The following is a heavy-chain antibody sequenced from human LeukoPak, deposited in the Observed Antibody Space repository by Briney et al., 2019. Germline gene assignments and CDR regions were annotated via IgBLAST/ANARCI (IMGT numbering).Heavy chain of an antibody. D-gene: IGHD4-17*01. CDR3: ARLDYGDYRGAFDI. CDR2: ISGDGGST. J-gene: IGHJ3*02. V-gene: IGHV3-43*02. Sequence: SGGSLRLSCAASGFTFDDYAMHWVRQAPGKGLEWVSLISGDGGSTYYADSVKGRFTISRDNAKNSLYLQMNSLRAEDTAVYYCARLDYGDYRGAFDIWGQGTMVTVSS. CDR1: GFTFDDYA.